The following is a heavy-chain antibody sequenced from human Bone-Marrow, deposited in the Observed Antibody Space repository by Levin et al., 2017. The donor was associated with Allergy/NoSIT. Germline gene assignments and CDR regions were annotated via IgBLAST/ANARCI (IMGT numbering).Heavy chain of an antibody. CDR1: GFTFSGYW. J-gene: IGHJ4*02. CDR2: INRDGGDG. CDR3: ARNGAWSFEF. V-gene: IGHV3-7*02. Sequence: GESLKISCASSGFTFSGYWMAWVRQAPGKGLEWVANINRDGGDGYYVDSVKGRFTISRDNARNSLDLQMNSLRVEDTAVYYCARNGAWSFEFWDQGTLVTVSS. D-gene: IGHD2-8*01.